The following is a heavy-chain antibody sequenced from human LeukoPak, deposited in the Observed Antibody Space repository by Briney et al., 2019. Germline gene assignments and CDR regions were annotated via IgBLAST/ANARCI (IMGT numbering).Heavy chain of an antibody. Sequence: PGGSLRLSCAASGFTFSTYAMSWVRQAPGKGLECVSAISGSGGTIYYADSVKGRFTISRDNSKNTLSLQMNSLRAEDTAVYYCARDGRSGWNDHDYWGQGTLVIVSS. D-gene: IGHD6-19*01. V-gene: IGHV3-23*01. CDR3: ARDGRSGWNDHDY. J-gene: IGHJ4*02. CDR1: GFTFSTYA. CDR2: ISGSGGTI.